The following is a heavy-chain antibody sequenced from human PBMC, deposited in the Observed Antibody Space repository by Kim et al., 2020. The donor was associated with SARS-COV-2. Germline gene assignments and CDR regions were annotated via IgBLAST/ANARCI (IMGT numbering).Heavy chain of an antibody. CDR1: GYSFTSYW. CDR3: ARLIAVAGSNWYFDL. V-gene: IGHV5-51*01. J-gene: IGHJ2*01. D-gene: IGHD6-19*01. Sequence: GESLKISCKGSGYSFTSYWIGWVRQMPGKGLEWMGIIYPGDSDTRYSPSFQGQVTISADKSISTAYLQWSSLKASDTAMYYCARLIAVAGSNWYFDLWGRGTLVTVSS. CDR2: IYPGDSDT.